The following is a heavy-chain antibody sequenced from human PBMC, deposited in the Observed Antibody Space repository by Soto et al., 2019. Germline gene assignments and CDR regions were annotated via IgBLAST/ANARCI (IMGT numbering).Heavy chain of an antibody. Sequence: APSKGLEWVAVISYDGSNKYYADSVKGRFTISRDNSKDTLYLQMNSLRAEDTAEYYCAKGGPRRSWLHYFDYRGRGSLVTVFS. CDR3: AKGGPRRSWLHYFDY. J-gene: IGHJ4*02. CDR2: ISYDGSNK. V-gene: IGHV3-30-3*02. D-gene: IGHD2-15*01.